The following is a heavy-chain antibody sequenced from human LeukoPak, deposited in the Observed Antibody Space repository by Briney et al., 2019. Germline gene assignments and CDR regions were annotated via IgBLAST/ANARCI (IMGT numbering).Heavy chain of an antibody. CDR3: ASGGVPGLSNY. CDR1: GGSISSYY. CDR2: IYYSGST. Sequence: SETLSLTCTVSGGSISSYYWSWIRQPPGKGLEWIGYIYYSGSTNYNTSLKSRVTISVDTSKNQFSLKLSSVTAADTAVYYCASGGVPGLSNYWGQGTLVTVSS. V-gene: IGHV4-59*01. J-gene: IGHJ4*02. D-gene: IGHD3-16*01.